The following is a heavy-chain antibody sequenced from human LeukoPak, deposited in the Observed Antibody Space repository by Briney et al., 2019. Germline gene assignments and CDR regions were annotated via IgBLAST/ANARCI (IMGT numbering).Heavy chain of an antibody. Sequence: SETLSLTCTVSGGSISSYYWSWIRQPPGKGLEWIGYIYYSRSTNYNPSLKSRVTISVDTSKNQFSLKLSSVTAADTAVYYCASTNYYDSSGYYTPPYFAFDIWGQGTMVTVSS. D-gene: IGHD3-22*01. J-gene: IGHJ3*02. CDR2: IYYSRST. CDR3: ASTNYYDSSGYYTPPYFAFDI. V-gene: IGHV4-59*01. CDR1: GGSISSYY.